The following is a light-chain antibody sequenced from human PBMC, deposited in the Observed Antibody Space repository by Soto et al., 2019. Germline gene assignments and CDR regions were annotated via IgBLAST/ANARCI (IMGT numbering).Light chain of an antibody. CDR1: SSDIGGYYF. J-gene: IGLJ1*01. CDR3: SSYTSGHTRV. V-gene: IGLV2-14*03. CDR2: EVT. Sequence: QSVLTQPASVSGSPGQSVTISCTGTSSDIGGYYFVSWYQQHPGKAPKLLIYEVTYRPSGVSHRFSGSKSGNMASLTISGLQADDEADYYCSSYTSGHTRVFGTGTKVTVL.